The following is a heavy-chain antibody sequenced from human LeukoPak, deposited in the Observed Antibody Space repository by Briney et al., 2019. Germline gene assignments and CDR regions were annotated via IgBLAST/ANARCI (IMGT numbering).Heavy chain of an antibody. V-gene: IGHV3-23*01. D-gene: IGHD6-6*01. CDR1: GFTFSSYA. CDR2: ISGSGGST. J-gene: IGHJ3*02. CDR3: AKEYSSSGGAFDI. Sequence: GGSLRLSCAASGFTFSSYAMSWVRQAPGKGREWVSAISGSGGSTYYADSVKGRFTISRDNSKNTLYLQMNRLRAEDTAVYYCAKEYSSSGGAFDIWGQGTMVTVSS.